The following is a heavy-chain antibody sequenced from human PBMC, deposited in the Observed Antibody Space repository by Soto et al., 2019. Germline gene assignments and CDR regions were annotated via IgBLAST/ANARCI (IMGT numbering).Heavy chain of an antibody. Sequence: ASVKVSCKASGYTFTSYGYAWVRQAPGQGLEWMGWISAYNGDTNYAQKFQDRVTLTTDTSTTTAHMELRNLGSDDPAVYYCARSGAYCTSITCLFDSSWGRGTLVTVS. CDR1: GYTFTSYG. V-gene: IGHV1-18*01. CDR2: ISAYNGDT. CDR3: ARSGAYCTSITCLFDSS. D-gene: IGHD2-8*01. J-gene: IGHJ4*02.